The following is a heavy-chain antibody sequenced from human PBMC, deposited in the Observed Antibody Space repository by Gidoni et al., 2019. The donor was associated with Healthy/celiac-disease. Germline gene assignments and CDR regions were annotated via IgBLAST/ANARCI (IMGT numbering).Heavy chain of an antibody. J-gene: IGHJ3*02. Sequence: QITLKESGPTLVKPTQTLTLTCTFSGCSLRTSGVGVGWLRQPPGKALDLRALMYWDDDKRYSPSLKSRLTITKDTSKHQVVLTMTNMDPADTATYSCAHSRGDTVDIWVQGTMVTVSS. V-gene: IGHV2-5*02. D-gene: IGHD4-17*01. CDR3: AHSRGDTVDI. CDR2: MYWDDDK. CDR1: GCSLRTSGVG.